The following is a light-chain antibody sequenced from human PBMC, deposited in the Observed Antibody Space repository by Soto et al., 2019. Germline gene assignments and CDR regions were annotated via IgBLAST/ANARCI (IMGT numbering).Light chain of an antibody. Sequence: DTQMTQSPSTLSASVGDRVTITCRASQSISSWLAWYQQKPGKAPNRLLFKASTLESGVPSRFSGSGSGTEFTLTISSLQPDDVATYYCQQYNSYPWSFGQGTKVEIK. CDR2: KAS. J-gene: IGKJ1*01. CDR3: QQYNSYPWS. CDR1: QSISSW. V-gene: IGKV1-5*03.